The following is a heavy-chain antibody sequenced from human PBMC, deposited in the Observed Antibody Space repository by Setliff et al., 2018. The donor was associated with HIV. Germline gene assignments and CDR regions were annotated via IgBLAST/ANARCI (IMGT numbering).Heavy chain of an antibody. CDR2: IYPSDSDT. V-gene: IGHV5-51*01. Sequence: GESLKISCKGSGYGFSSYWIGWVRQMPGKGLEWMGIIYPSDSDTRYSPSFQGHVTISVDKSISTVYLQWSNLKASDSAMYYCARTSGARTTDYWGQGTLVTVSS. CDR1: GYGFSSYW. CDR3: ARTSGARTTDY. D-gene: IGHD1-1*01. J-gene: IGHJ4*02.